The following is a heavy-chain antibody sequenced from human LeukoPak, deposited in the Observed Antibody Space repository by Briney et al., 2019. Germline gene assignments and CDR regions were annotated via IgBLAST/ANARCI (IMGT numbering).Heavy chain of an antibody. Sequence: GGSLRLSCAASGFTFNNYEMNWVRQAPGKGLEWVSYIPSSGGTIYYADSVKGRFTMSRDNAKNSVYLQMNSLRAEDTAVYYCARDDYGATFDAFDIWGQGTMVSVSS. CDR3: ARDDYGATFDAFDI. J-gene: IGHJ3*02. V-gene: IGHV3-48*03. CDR2: IPSSGGTI. D-gene: IGHD4-17*01. CDR1: GFTFNNYE.